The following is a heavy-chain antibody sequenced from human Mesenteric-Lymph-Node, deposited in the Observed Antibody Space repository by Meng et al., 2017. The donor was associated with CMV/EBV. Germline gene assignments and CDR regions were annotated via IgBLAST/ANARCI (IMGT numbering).Heavy chain of an antibody. Sequence: YTCTSYAISWGRQAPGQGLEWMGWISPYNGNTNSAQNLQGRVTMTTDTSTSTAYMEVRSLRSDDTAVYFCARVPAPYYYDRSGPFDYWGQGTLVTVSS. V-gene: IGHV1-18*01. CDR2: ISPYNGNT. CDR1: YTCTSYA. D-gene: IGHD3-22*01. J-gene: IGHJ4*02. CDR3: ARVPAPYYYDRSGPFDY.